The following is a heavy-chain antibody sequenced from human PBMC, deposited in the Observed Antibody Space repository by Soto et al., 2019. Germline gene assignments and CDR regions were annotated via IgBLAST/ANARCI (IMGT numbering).Heavy chain of an antibody. Sequence: SETLSLTCTVSGGSISSYYWSWIRQPPGKGLEWIGYIYTSGSTNYNPSLKSRVTMSVDTSKNQFSLKLSSVTAADTAVYYCARDSLYYDILTGYYSEDWFDPWGQGTLVTVSS. CDR3: ARDSLYYDILTGYYSEDWFDP. J-gene: IGHJ5*02. V-gene: IGHV4-4*08. CDR2: IYTSGST. CDR1: GGSISSYY. D-gene: IGHD3-9*01.